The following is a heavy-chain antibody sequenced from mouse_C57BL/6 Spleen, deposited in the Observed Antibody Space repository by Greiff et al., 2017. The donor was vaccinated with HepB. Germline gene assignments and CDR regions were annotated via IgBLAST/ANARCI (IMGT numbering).Heavy chain of an antibody. D-gene: IGHD2-4*01. CDR1: GYTFTDYY. V-gene: IGHV1-26*01. J-gene: IGHJ1*03. CDR2: INPNNGGT. Sequence: EVQLQQSGPELVKPGASVKISCKASGYTFTDYYMNWVKQSHGKSLEWIGDINPNNGGTSYNQKFKGKATLTVDKSSSTAYMELRSLTSEDSAVYYCARGGGYDYDWYFDVWGTGTTVTVSS. CDR3: ARGGGYDYDWYFDV.